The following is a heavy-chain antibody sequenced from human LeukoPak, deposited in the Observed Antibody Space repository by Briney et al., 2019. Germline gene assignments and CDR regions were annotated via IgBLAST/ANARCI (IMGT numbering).Heavy chain of an antibody. CDR3: ARYGKGPAGYCSGGSCLPVYYFDY. V-gene: IGHV1-46*01. Sequence: ASVKVSCKASGYTFTSYYMHWVRQAPGQGLEWMGIINPSGGSTRYAQKFQGRVTMTRDTSTSTVYMELSSLRSEDTAVYYCARYGKGPAGYCSGGSCLPVYYFDYWGQGTLVTVSS. D-gene: IGHD2-15*01. CDR2: INPSGGST. CDR1: GYTFTSYY. J-gene: IGHJ4*02.